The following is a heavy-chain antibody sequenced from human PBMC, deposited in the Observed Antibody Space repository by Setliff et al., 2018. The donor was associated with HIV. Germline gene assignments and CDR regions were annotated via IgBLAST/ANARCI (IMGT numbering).Heavy chain of an antibody. Sequence: GASVKVSCKASGYIFTSYDIHWVRQATGQGLEWMGRMSPKSGNTGNTQKFWGRITMTRDTSTNTAYMELSSLTSDDTAVYYCARGLNVLSGYTWVVWGQGTPVTVSS. J-gene: IGHJ4*02. V-gene: IGHV1-8*02. CDR1: GYIFTSYD. CDR2: MSPKSGNT. D-gene: IGHD3-3*01. CDR3: ARGLNVLSGYTWVV.